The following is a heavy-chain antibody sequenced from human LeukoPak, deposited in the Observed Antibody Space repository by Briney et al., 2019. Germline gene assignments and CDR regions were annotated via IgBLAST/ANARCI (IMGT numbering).Heavy chain of an antibody. D-gene: IGHD5-18*01. J-gene: IGHJ4*02. V-gene: IGHV3-9*01. Sequence: GGSLRLSCAASGFTFDDYAMHWVRQAPGKGLEWVSGISWNSGSIGYADSVKGRFTISRDNAKNSLYLQMNSLRAEDTALYYCAKAVDTAMELDCWGQGTLVTVSS. CDR2: ISWNSGSI. CDR3: AKAVDTAMELDC. CDR1: GFTFDDYA.